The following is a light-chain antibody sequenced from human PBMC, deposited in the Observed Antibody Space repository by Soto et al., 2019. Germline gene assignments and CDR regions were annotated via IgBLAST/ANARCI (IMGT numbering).Light chain of an antibody. Sequence: DIQMTQSPSTLSAFVVDRVTITCRASDSISSWLAWYQQKPGKAPNLLIHATSNLQIGVPSRFSGSGSGTEFTLTISSLEPEDFGTYYCQQSYKMPSFGQGTRLEIK. CDR2: ATS. J-gene: IGKJ5*01. CDR1: DSISSW. V-gene: IGKV1-39*01. CDR3: QQSYKMPS.